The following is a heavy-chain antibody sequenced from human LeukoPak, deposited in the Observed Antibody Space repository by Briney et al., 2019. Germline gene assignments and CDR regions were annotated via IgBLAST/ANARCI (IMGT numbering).Heavy chain of an antibody. D-gene: IGHD4-17*01. CDR3: ASYSRVAATVTSSYYYYYGMDV. CDR2: IIPIFGTT. V-gene: IGHV1-69*01. Sequence: SVKVSGKASGGTFSSYAISWVRQAPGQGLEWMGGIIPIFGTTNYAQKFQGRVTITVDESTSTAYMELSSLRSEDTAVYYCASYSRVAATVTSSYYYYYGMDVWGQGTTVTVSS. CDR1: GGTFSSYA. J-gene: IGHJ6*02.